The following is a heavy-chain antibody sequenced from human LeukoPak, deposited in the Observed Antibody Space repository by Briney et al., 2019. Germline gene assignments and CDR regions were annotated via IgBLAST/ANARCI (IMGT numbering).Heavy chain of an antibody. J-gene: IGHJ4*02. CDR2: ISGSGGST. CDR3: AKELGDYGSGGDDY. V-gene: IGHV3-23*01. D-gene: IGHD3-10*01. Sequence: GGSLRLSCAASGFTFSSYAMSWVRQAPGEGLEWVSAISGSGGSTYYADSVKGRFTISRDNSKNTLYLQMNSLRAEDTAVYYCAKELGDYGSGGDDYWGQGTLVTVSS. CDR1: GFTFSSYA.